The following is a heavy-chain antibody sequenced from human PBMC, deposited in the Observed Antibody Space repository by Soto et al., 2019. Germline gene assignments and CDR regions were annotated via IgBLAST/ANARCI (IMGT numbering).Heavy chain of an antibody. CDR1: GGSISSYY. D-gene: IGHD6-19*01. CDR2: IYYSGST. Sequence: SETLSLTCTVSGGSISSYYWSWIRQPPGKGLEWIGYIYYSGSTNYNPSLKSRVTISVDTSKNQFSLKLSSVTAADTAVYYCARWADGVAGIYGMDVWGQGTTVTVSS. V-gene: IGHV4-59*08. J-gene: IGHJ6*02. CDR3: ARWADGVAGIYGMDV.